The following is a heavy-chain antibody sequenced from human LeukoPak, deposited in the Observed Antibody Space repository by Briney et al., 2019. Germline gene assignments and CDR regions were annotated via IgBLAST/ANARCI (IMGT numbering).Heavy chain of an antibody. CDR1: GFTFSSCA. J-gene: IGHJ3*02. V-gene: IGHV3-23*01. D-gene: IGHD2-2*01. CDR2: ISGSGGIT. CDR3: AKGLTRYCSSTSCYGEDAFDI. Sequence: GGSLRLSCAASGFTFSSCAMNWVRQAPGKGLEWVSGISGSGGITHYADSVKGRFTISRDNSKNTLYLQMNSLRAEDTAVYYCAKGLTRYCSSTSCYGEDAFDIWGQGTMVTVSS.